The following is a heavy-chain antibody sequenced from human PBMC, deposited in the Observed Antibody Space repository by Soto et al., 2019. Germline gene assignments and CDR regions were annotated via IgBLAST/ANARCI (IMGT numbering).Heavy chain of an antibody. Sequence: SETLSLSCTVSGGSISSGGYYWTWIRQHPGKGLEWIGYIYYSGSTYYNPSLKSRVTISVDTSKNQFSLRLSSVTAADTAVYYCARADIVIVPAAIYFDHWGQGTLVTVSS. CDR2: IYYSGST. V-gene: IGHV4-31*03. J-gene: IGHJ4*02. CDR1: GGSISSGGYY. D-gene: IGHD2-2*01. CDR3: ARADIVIVPAAIYFDH.